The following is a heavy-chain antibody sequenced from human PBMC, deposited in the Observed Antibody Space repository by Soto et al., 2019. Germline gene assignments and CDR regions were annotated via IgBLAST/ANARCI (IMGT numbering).Heavy chain of an antibody. J-gene: IGHJ4*02. V-gene: IGHV4-34*01. CDR1: GGSFTGYY. CDR2: IKDGGST. D-gene: IGHD2-15*01. CDR3: ARGQEGVVATH. Sequence: QVQLQQWGAGLLKPSETLSLTCAVNGGSFTGYYWSWVCQPPGKGLEWIGEIKDGGSTNYSPSLRSRVTISADTSKKQFSLKVTSVTAADTAVYYCARGQEGVVATHWDQGTLVTVSS.